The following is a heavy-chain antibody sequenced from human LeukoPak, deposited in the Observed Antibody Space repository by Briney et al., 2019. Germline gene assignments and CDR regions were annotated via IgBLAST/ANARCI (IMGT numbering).Heavy chain of an antibody. V-gene: IGHV1-69*04. CDR1: GGTFSSYA. CDR3: ATQQDIVATIIEGGRDV. D-gene: IGHD5-12*01. J-gene: IGHJ6*02. CDR2: IIHILGIA. Sequence: SLTVSCKASGGTFSSYAISWVRQAPGQGLEWMGRIIHILGIANYAKKFQGRGTITADKSTSTAYRELSSLRSEDTAVCYRATQQDIVATIIEGGRDVCGQGATVTVSS.